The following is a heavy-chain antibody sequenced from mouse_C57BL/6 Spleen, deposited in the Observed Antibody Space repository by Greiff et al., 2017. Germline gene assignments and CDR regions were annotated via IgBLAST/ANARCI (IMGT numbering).Heavy chain of an antibody. J-gene: IGHJ2*01. V-gene: IGHV1-82*01. CDR1: GYAFSSSW. CDR2: IYPGDGDT. Sequence: VKLMESGPELVKPGASVKISCKASGYAFSSSWMNWVKQRPGKGLEWIGGIYPGDGDTNYNGKFKGKATLTADKSSSTAYMKLSSRTSEDSAVHFCARTGGSSYFDYWGQGTTLTVSS. CDR3: ARTGGSSYFDY. D-gene: IGHD1-1*01.